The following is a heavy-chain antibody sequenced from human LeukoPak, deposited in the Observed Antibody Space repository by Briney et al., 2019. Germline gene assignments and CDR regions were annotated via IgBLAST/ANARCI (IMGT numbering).Heavy chain of an antibody. CDR2: ISDSGDIT. D-gene: IGHD6-19*01. Sequence: PSETLSLTCTVSGGSISSSTHYWGWVRQASGKGLEWVSVISDSGDITYYADSVKGRFTISRDNSKNTLFLQMNSLRAEDTAVYYCAKDARRTSGWYFFDYWGQGTLVTVSS. J-gene: IGHJ4*02. V-gene: IGHV3-23*01. CDR3: AKDARRTSGWYFFDY. CDR1: GGSISSSTHY.